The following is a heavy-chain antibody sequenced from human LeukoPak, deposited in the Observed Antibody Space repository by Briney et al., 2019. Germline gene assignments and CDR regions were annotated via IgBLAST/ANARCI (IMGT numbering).Heavy chain of an antibody. J-gene: IGHJ4*02. CDR2: IVVGSGNT. CDR3: ASRMYYCDSSGYGGDY. CDR1: GFTFTSSA. D-gene: IGHD3-22*01. V-gene: IGHV1-58*02. Sequence: ASVKVSCKASGFTFTSSAMQGVGHARGQRLEWLGWIVVGSGNTNYAQKYQERVTITRDISTSTADMELSSLGSEDTAVYDCASRMYYCDSSGYGGDYWGQGTLVTVSS.